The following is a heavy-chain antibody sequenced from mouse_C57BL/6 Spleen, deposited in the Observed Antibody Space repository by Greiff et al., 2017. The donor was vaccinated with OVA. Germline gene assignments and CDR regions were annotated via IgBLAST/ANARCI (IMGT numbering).Heavy chain of an antibody. CDR2: IDPEDGDT. CDR3: TMDTTVVAPFDY. D-gene: IGHD1-1*01. V-gene: IGHV14-1*01. Sequence: VQLKESGAELVRPGASVKLSCTASGFNIKDYYMHWVKQRPEQGLEWIGRIDPEDGDTEYAPKFQGKATMTADTSSNTAYLQLSSLTSEDTAVYYCTMDTTVVAPFDYWGQGTTLTVSS. CDR1: GFNIKDYY. J-gene: IGHJ2*01.